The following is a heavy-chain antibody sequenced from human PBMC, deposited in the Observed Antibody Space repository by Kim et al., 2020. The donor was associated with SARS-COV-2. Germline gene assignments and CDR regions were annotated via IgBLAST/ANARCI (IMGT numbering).Heavy chain of an antibody. CDR3: ASSHDSSGWYYFDY. CDR1: GGSISSSTYY. CDR2: IYYSGST. V-gene: IGHV4-39*01. D-gene: IGHD6-19*01. J-gene: IGHJ4*02. Sequence: SETLSLTCTVSGGSISSSTYYWVWIRQPPGKGLEWIGNIYYSGSTYYNPSLKSRVTISVDTSKNQFSLNLTSVTAADTAVYYCASSHDSSGWYYFDYWGQGTLVTVSS.